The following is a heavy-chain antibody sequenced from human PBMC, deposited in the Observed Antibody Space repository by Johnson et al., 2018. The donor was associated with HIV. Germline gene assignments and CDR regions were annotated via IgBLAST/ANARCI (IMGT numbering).Heavy chain of an antibody. J-gene: IGHJ3*02. CDR1: GFTFSTYG. V-gene: IGHV3-30*02. CDR3: AIIWNHTFDI. Sequence: QVQLVESGGGVVQPGGSLRLSCAASGFTFSTYGIHWVRQAPGKGLEWVAFIRSDGTNKYYADFVKGRFSISRDNSKNTLYLQMNSLRAEDTAVYYCAIIWNHTFDIWGQGTMVTVSS. D-gene: IGHD1-14*01. CDR2: IRSDGTNK.